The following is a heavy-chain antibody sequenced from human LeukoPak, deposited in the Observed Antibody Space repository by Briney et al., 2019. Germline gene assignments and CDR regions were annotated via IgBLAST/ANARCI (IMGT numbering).Heavy chain of an antibody. V-gene: IGHV4-59*01. CDR1: GGSISSYY. CDR3: ARFVGSSWLAFDI. D-gene: IGHD6-13*01. J-gene: IGHJ3*02. Sequence: SETLSLTCTVSGGSISSYYWSWIRQPPGKGLEWIGYIYYSGSTNYNPSLKSRVTISVDTSKNQFSLKLSSVTAADTALYYCARFVGSSWLAFDIWGQGTVVTVSS. CDR2: IYYSGST.